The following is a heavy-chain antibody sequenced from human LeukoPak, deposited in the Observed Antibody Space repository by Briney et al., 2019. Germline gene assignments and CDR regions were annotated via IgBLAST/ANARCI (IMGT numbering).Heavy chain of an antibody. Sequence: SETLSLTCTVSGGSISSYYWSWIRQPPGKGLEWIGYIYTSGSTNYNPSLKSRVTISVDTSKNQFSLKLSSVTAADTAVYYCARHRRRGVPRYCYYYYMDVWGKGTTVTVSS. J-gene: IGHJ6*03. CDR1: GGSISSYY. CDR2: IYTSGST. V-gene: IGHV4-4*09. CDR3: ARHRRRGVPRYCYYYYMDV. D-gene: IGHD3-10*01.